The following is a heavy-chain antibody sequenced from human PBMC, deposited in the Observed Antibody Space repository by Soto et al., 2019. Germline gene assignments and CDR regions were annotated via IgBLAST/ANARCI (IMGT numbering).Heavy chain of an antibody. J-gene: IGHJ4*02. V-gene: IGHV5-51*01. CDR3: ARLLDVLLWFGESHFDY. CDR1: GYSFTSYW. Sequence: PGESLKISCKGSGYSFTSYWIGWVRQMPGKGLEWMGIIYPGDSDIRYSPSFQGQVTISADKSISTAYLQWSSLKASDTAMYYCARLLDVLLWFGESHFDYWGQGTLVTVSS. D-gene: IGHD3-10*01. CDR2: IYPGDSDI.